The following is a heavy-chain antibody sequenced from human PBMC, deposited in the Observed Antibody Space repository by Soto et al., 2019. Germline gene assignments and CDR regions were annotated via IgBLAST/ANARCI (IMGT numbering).Heavy chain of an antibody. D-gene: IGHD1-26*01. Sequence: VQLVESGGGLVQPGGALRLSCAASGFALRSSWMHWVRQVPGKGLVWVSRINSDGSNTAYADSVKGRFTISKDHAKNTLYLQMYILRVEDSAVYYCARDVGGSTWPNNWFASWGQGTLVTVSS. CDR2: INSDGSNT. CDR1: GFALRSSW. CDR3: ARDVGGSTWPNNWFAS. J-gene: IGHJ5*01. V-gene: IGHV3-74*01.